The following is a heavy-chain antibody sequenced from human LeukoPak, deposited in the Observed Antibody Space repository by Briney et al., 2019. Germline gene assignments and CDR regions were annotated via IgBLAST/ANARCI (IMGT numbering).Heavy chain of an antibody. CDR1: GGSISSYY. J-gene: IGHJ3*02. Sequence: SETLSLTCTVSGGSISSYYWSWIRQPPGKGLEWIGYIYYSGSTNYNPSLKSRVTISVDTSKNQFSLKLSSVTAADTAVYYCARDRPIVRFGERGAFDIWGQGTMVTVSS. CDR2: IYYSGST. V-gene: IGHV4-59*01. CDR3: ARDRPIVRFGERGAFDI. D-gene: IGHD3-10*01.